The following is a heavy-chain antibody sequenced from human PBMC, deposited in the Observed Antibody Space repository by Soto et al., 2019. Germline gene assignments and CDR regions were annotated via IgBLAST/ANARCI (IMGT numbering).Heavy chain of an antibody. V-gene: IGHV4-59*08. CDR2: IYYSGST. CDR1: GGSISSYY. Sequence: PSETLSLTCTVSGGSISSYYWSWIRQPPGKGLEWIGYIYYSGSTNYNPSLKSRVTISVDTSKNQFSLKLSSVTAADTAVYYCARHIAVDELAAAGPLNWFDPWGQGTLVTVSS. CDR3: ARHIAVDELAAAGPLNWFDP. J-gene: IGHJ5*02. D-gene: IGHD6-13*01.